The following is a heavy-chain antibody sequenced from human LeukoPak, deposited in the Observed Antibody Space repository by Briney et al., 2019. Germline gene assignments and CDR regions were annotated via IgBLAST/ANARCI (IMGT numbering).Heavy chain of an antibody. CDR2: IYYSGST. D-gene: IGHD3-22*01. J-gene: IGHJ4*02. CDR3: ASQLYDSSGYLDY. CDR1: GGSISSSSYY. V-gene: IGHV4-39*01. Sequence: SETLSLTCTVSGGSISSSSYYWGWIRQPPGKGLEWIGSIYYSGSTYYNPSLKSRVTISVDTSKNQFSLRLSSVTAADTAVYYCASQLYDSSGYLDYWGQGTLVTVSS.